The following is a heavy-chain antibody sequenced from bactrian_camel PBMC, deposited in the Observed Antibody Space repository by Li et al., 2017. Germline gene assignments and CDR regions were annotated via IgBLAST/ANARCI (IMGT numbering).Heavy chain of an antibody. D-gene: IGHD2*01. J-gene: IGHJ6*01. CDR3: AARGKARPRDGPCYPDFGY. CDR1: GYTGRTGC. CDR2: IDNDGSEI. Sequence: HVQLVESGGGSVEAGGSLRLSCVASGYTGRTGCMGWFRQSSGDQREGVAVIDNDGSEIYVDSVKGRFTISKDNTKNILYLHMSSVKPEDAAMYYCAARGKARPRDGPCYPDFGYWGQGTQVTVS. V-gene: IGHV3S6*01.